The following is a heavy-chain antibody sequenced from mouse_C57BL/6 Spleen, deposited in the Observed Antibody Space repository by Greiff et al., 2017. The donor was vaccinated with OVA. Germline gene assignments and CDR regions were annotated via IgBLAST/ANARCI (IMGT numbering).Heavy chain of an antibody. CDR2: IDPSDSYT. Sequence: QVQLQQPGAELVMPGASVKLSCKASGYTFTSYWMHWVKQRPGQGLEWIGEIDPSDSYTNYNQKFKGKSTLTVNKSSSTAYMQLSSLTSEDSAVYYCAREKRGYEDAMDYWGHGTSVTVSS. D-gene: IGHD2-2*01. CDR3: AREKRGYEDAMDY. CDR1: GYTFTSYW. V-gene: IGHV1-69*01. J-gene: IGHJ4*01.